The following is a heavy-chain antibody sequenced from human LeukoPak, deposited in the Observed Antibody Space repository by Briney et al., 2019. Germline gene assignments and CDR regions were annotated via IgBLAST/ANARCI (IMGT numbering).Heavy chain of an antibody. D-gene: IGHD3-16*01. Sequence: GASVKVSCKASGYAFTGYYMHWVRQAPGQGLEWMGWINPNSGGTNYAQKFQGRVTMTRDTSISTAYMELSRLRSDDTAVYYCARAVEYRGGCSDYWGQGTLVTVSS. V-gene: IGHV1-2*02. CDR2: INPNSGGT. CDR1: GYAFTGYY. J-gene: IGHJ4*02. CDR3: ARAVEYRGGCSDY.